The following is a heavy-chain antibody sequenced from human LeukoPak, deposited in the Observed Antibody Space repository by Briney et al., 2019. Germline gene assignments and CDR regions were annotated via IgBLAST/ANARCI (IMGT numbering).Heavy chain of an antibody. CDR3: ARDKGTVATYYYYYMDV. Sequence: ASVKVSCKASGYTFNSYGISWVRQAPRQGLEWMGWISAHNGNTNYEEKVQGRVTMTTDTSTSTAYMELRSLRSDDTAVYYCARDKGTVATYYYYYMDVWGKGTTVTVSS. V-gene: IGHV1-18*01. CDR2: ISAHNGNT. D-gene: IGHD6-19*01. J-gene: IGHJ6*03. CDR1: GYTFNSYG.